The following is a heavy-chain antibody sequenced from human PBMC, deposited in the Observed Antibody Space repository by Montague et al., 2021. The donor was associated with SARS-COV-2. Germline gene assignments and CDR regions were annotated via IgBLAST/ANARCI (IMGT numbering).Heavy chain of an antibody. CDR1: GASFSGYH. Sequence: SETLSLTCAVYGASFSGYHWTWIRQSPGRGLERIGEGSHSGKTSYNPSLQSRLTMSVDTYKNQFSLRLSSVTAADTDVYFCSRASHIYEARGVRVGWFDPWGQGTLVTVSS. D-gene: IGHD5-18*01. J-gene: IGHJ5*02. CDR3: SRASHIYEARGVRVGWFDP. V-gene: IGHV4-34*01. CDR2: GSHSGKT.